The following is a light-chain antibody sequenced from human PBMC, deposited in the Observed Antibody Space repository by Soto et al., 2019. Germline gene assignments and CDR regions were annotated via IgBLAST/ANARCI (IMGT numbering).Light chain of an antibody. CDR2: GAS. Sequence: VLTQSPATLSLSPGERATLSCRASQSVSSNLAWYQQKPGQAPRLLIYGASNRATGIPDRFSGSGSETDFTLTISRLEPEDFALYYCQQYGSSAPITFGQGTRLE. V-gene: IGKV3-20*01. CDR3: QQYGSSAPIT. J-gene: IGKJ5*01. CDR1: QSVSSN.